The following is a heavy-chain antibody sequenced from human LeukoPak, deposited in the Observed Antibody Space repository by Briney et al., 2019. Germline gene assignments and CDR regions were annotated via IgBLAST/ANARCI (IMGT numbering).Heavy chain of an antibody. CDR2: IYTSGST. J-gene: IGHJ3*02. CDR3: ASDRIEVDAFDI. CDR1: GGSISSGDYS. Sequence: SETLSLTCAVSGGSISSGDYSWNWIRQPAGKGLEWIGRIYTSGSTNYNPSLKSRVTISVDTSKNQFSLKLSSVTAADTAVYYCASDRIEVDAFDIWGQGTMVTVSS. V-gene: IGHV4-61*02. D-gene: IGHD2-15*01.